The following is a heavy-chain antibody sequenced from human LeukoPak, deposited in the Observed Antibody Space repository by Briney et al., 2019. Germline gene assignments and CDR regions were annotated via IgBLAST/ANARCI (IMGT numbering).Heavy chain of an antibody. D-gene: IGHD2-2*01. Sequence: SETLSLTCGVTGGSFSGYYWSWIRQPPEKGLEWIGEINHSGSTQYNPSLKSRVTISVDTSKNQFSLKLNPVTAADTAVYYCARSRPEVLPVAMDLDYWGQGTLVTVSS. CDR3: ARSRPEVLPVAMDLDY. J-gene: IGHJ4*02. CDR1: GGSFSGYY. CDR2: INHSGST. V-gene: IGHV4-34*01.